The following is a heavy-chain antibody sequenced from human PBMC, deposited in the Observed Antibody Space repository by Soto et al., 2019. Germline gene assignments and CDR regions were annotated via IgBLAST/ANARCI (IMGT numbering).Heavy chain of an antibody. D-gene: IGHD3-22*01. CDR3: TTVDYSDTIGYYSLDY. CDR1: GFTFSDAW. V-gene: IGHV3-15*01. Sequence: EVQLVESGGGLVEPGGSLRLSCAASGFTFSDAWMSWVRQAPGKGLEWAGRIKSKTDRETADYAAPVKGRFSISRDDSKNTVYLQMNTLKNEDTAVYYCTTVDYSDTIGYYSLDYWGRGTLVTVSS. J-gene: IGHJ4*02. CDR2: IKSKTDRETA.